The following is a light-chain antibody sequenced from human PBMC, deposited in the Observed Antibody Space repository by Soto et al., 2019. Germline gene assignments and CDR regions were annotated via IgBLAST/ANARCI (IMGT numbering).Light chain of an antibody. CDR2: GAS. CDR3: QQYNDWPSIT. CDR1: QSVSSN. J-gene: IGKJ5*01. V-gene: IGKV3-15*01. Sequence: EIVMTQSPATLSVSPGERATLSCRASQSVSSNLAWYQQIPGQAPRLLIYGASTRATCIPARFSGSGSGAEFTLTISSLQSEDSAVYYCQQYNDWPSITFGQGTRLEIK.